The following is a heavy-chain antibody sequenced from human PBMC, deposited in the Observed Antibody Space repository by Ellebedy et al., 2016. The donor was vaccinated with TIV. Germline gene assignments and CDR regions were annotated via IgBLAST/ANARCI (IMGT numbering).Heavy chain of an antibody. D-gene: IGHD5-24*01. CDR1: GFTFSNYW. CDR3: ARDQWLRRAYYFDY. CDR2: IKQDGSEK. V-gene: IGHV3-7*01. J-gene: IGHJ4*02. Sequence: GESLKISCAASGFTFSNYWMTWVRQAPGKGLEWVANIKQDGSEKYYVDSVKGRFSISRDNVKNSMYLQMNSLRDEDTAVYYCARDQWLRRAYYFDYWGQGTLLTVTS.